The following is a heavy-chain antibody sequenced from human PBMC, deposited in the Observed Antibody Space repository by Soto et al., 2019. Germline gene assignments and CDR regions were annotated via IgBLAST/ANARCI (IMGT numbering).Heavy chain of an antibody. Sequence: PGGSLRLSCAASGFSFSSHSMKWVRQAPGKGLEWVSYISSSGSTIYYADSVKGRFTISRDNAKNSLYLQMNSLRDDDTAVYYCAKAFSWYDYWGQGTLVTVSS. CDR2: ISSSGSTI. D-gene: IGHD6-13*01. J-gene: IGHJ4*02. CDR1: GFSFSSHS. V-gene: IGHV3-48*02. CDR3: AKAFSWYDY.